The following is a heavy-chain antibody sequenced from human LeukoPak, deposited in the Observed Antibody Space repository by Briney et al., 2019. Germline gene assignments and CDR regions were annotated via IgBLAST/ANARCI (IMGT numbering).Heavy chain of an antibody. J-gene: IGHJ4*02. CDR1: GFTFSSYS. D-gene: IGHD5-18*01. Sequence: PGGSLRLSYAASGFTFSSYSMNWVRQAPGKGLEWVSSISSSSYIYYADSVKGRFTISRDNAKNSLYLQMNSLRAEDTAVYYCASPGYSYGYTPFDYWGQGTLVTVSS. CDR2: ISSSSYI. CDR3: ASPGYSYGYTPFDY. V-gene: IGHV3-21*01.